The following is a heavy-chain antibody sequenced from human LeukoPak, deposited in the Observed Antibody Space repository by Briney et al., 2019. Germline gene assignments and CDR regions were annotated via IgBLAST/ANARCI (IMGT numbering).Heavy chain of an antibody. Sequence: GSSVKVSCKASGYTFNGYYMLWVRQAPGQGLEWMGLINPNSGGTNYAQKFQGRVTMTRDTSISTAYMELSRLRSDDTAVYYCARSPCSGGSCYPEYFDYWGQGTLVTVSS. J-gene: IGHJ4*02. CDR3: ARSPCSGGSCYPEYFDY. CDR1: GYTFNGYY. D-gene: IGHD2-15*01. V-gene: IGHV1-2*02. CDR2: INPNSGGT.